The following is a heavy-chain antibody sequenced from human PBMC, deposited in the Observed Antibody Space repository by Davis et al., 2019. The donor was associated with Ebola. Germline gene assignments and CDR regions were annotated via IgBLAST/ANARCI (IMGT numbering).Heavy chain of an antibody. CDR2: ISSSGSTI. Sequence: GESLKISCAASGFTFSDYYMSWIRQAPGKGLEWVSYISSSGSTIYYADSVKGRFTISRDNAKNTLYLQMNSLRAEDTAVYYCARPLAPSRYYYYGMDVWGQGTTVTVSS. J-gene: IGHJ6*02. CDR3: ARPLAPSRYYYYGMDV. D-gene: IGHD2-15*01. CDR1: GFTFSDYY. V-gene: IGHV3-11*04.